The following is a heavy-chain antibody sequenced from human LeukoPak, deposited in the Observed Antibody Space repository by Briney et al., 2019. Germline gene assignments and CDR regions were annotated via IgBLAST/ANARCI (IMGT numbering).Heavy chain of an antibody. CDR3: ARDPSNTSGWYAWADY. J-gene: IGHJ4*02. Sequence: ASVKVSCKASGYTFTGYYMHWVRQAPGQGLEWMGWINPNSGGTNYAQKFQGRVTMTRDTSTSTAYMELRSLRSDDTAVYYCARDPSNTSGWYAWADYWGQGTLVTVSS. CDR2: INPNSGGT. V-gene: IGHV1-2*02. D-gene: IGHD6-19*01. CDR1: GYTFTGYY.